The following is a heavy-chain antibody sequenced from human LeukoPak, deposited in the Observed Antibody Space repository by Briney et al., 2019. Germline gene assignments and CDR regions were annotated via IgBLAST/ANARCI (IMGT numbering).Heavy chain of an antibody. Sequence: SETLSLTCTVSGGSISSYYWSWIRQPAGKGLEWIGRIYTSGSTNYNPSLKSRVTMSVDTSKNQFSLKLSSVAAADTAVYYCARGINSYYDFWSGSDAFDIWGQGTMVTVSS. CDR2: IYTSGST. CDR3: ARGINSYYDFWSGSDAFDI. D-gene: IGHD3-3*01. CDR1: GGSISSYY. V-gene: IGHV4-4*07. J-gene: IGHJ3*02.